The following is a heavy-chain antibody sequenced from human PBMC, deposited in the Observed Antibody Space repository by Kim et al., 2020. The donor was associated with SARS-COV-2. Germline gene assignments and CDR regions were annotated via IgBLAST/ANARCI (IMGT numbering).Heavy chain of an antibody. V-gene: IGHV3-74*01. Sequence: GGSLRLSCAASGFTFSSYWMHWVRQAPGKGLVWVSHINSDGSDTTYADSVRGRLTISRDNAKNTLYLQMNSLRAEDTAVYYCTGVLDFDYWGQGTLVTVSS. D-gene: IGHD7-27*01. CDR3: TGVLDFDY. J-gene: IGHJ4*02. CDR1: GFTFSSYW. CDR2: INSDGSDT.